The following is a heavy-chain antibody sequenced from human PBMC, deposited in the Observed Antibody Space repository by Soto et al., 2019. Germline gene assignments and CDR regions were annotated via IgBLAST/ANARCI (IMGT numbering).Heavy chain of an antibody. Sequence: GASVKVSCKASGYTFTSYYMHWVRQAPGQGLEWMGIINPSGGSTSYAQKFQGRVTMTRDTSTSTVYMELSSLRSEDTAVYYCATPGGFYYDSSGYYDSWGVYGMDVWGQGTTVTVSS. D-gene: IGHD3-22*01. CDR2: INPSGGST. CDR3: ATPGGFYYDSSGYYDSWGVYGMDV. CDR1: GYTFTSYY. J-gene: IGHJ6*02. V-gene: IGHV1-46*01.